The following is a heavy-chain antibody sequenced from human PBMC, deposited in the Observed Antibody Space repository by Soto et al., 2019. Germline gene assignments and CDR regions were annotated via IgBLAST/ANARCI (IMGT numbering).Heavy chain of an antibody. V-gene: IGHV1-69*01. Sequence: VQLVKSGAKVKKPGASVKVSCKASGGTFSSYAISWVRQAPGQGLEWMGGFIPMFNRPHSARKFQGRVTITADESTSTAYMDLSSLRSEDTAVYYCARGQFHHVSNYYYALDVWGQGTTVTVSS. CDR2: FIPMFNRP. CDR3: ARGQFHHVSNYYYALDV. J-gene: IGHJ6*02. CDR1: GGTFSSYA.